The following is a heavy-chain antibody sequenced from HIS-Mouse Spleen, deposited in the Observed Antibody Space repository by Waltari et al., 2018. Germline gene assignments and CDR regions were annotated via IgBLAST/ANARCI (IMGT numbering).Heavy chain of an antibody. V-gene: IGHV3-30*18. Sequence: QVQLVESGGGVVQPGRSLRLSCAASGFTFSSYGMHWVRQAPGKGLEWLAVISNDGSNKYYADSVKGRFTISRDNSKNTLYLQMNSLRAEDTAVYYCAKASSGWLDYWGQGTLVTVSS. J-gene: IGHJ4*02. CDR2: ISNDGSNK. D-gene: IGHD6-19*01. CDR1: GFTFSSYG. CDR3: AKASSGWLDY.